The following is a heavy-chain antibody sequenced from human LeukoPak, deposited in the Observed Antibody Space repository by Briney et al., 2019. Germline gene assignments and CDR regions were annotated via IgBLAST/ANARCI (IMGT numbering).Heavy chain of an antibody. CDR3: ARDLSIAAGWFDP. Sequence: GGSLRLSCAASGFTFSSYSMNWVRQAPGKGLEWVSYISSSSSTIYYADSVKGRFTISRDNAKNSLYPQMNSLRAEDTAVYYCARDLSIAAGWFDPWGQGTLVTVSS. CDR2: ISSSSSTI. J-gene: IGHJ5*02. CDR1: GFTFSSYS. V-gene: IGHV3-48*04. D-gene: IGHD6-13*01.